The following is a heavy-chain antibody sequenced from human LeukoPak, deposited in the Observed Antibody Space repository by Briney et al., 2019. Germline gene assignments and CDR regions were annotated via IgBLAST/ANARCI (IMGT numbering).Heavy chain of an antibody. V-gene: IGHV1-69*04. CDR3: LYYDSSGYYSDFDY. CDR2: IIPILGIA. J-gene: IGHJ4*02. D-gene: IGHD3-22*01. Sequence: SVKVSCKASGGTFSSYAIRWVRPAPGQGLAWMGRIIPILGIANYAQKFQGRVTITADKSTSTAYMELSSLRSEDTAVYYCLYYDSSGYYSDFDYWGQGTLVTVSS. CDR1: GGTFSSYA.